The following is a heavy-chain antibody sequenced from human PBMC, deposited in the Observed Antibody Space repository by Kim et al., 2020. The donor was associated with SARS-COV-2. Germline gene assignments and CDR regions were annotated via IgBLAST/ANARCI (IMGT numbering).Heavy chain of an antibody. V-gene: IGHV1-2*02. CDR3: ARELEYSSSCWFDP. D-gene: IGHD6-6*01. Sequence: AQKVQGRVTMTRDTSISTAYMELSRLRSDDTAVYYCARELEYSSSCWFDPWGQGTLVTVSS. J-gene: IGHJ5*02.